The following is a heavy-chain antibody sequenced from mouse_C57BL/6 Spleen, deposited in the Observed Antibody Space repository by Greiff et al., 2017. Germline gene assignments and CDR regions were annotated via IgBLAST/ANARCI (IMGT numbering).Heavy chain of an antibody. Sequence: EVQLQQSGPELVKPGASVKISCKASGYTFTDYYMNWVKQSHGKSLEWIGDINPNNGGTSYNQKFKGKATLTVDKSSSTAYMELRSLTSEDSAVYYCARLDWFAYWGQGTLVTVSA. CDR1: GYTFTDYY. CDR2: INPNNGGT. J-gene: IGHJ3*01. V-gene: IGHV1-26*01. CDR3: ARLDWFAY.